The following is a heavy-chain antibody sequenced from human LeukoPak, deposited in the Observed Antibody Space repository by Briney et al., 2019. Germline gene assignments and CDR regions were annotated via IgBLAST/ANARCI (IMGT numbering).Heavy chain of an antibody. CDR3: ARDGGSGSLDY. CDR1: GGSISSGDYY. CDR2: IYYSGNT. V-gene: IGHV4-61*08. J-gene: IGHJ4*02. Sequence: SETLSLTCTVSGGSISSGDYYWSWIRQPPGKELEWIGYIYYSGNTNYDPSLQSRVTISVDTSKNQFSLSLSSVTAADTAVYYCARDGGSGSLDYWGQGTLVTVSS. D-gene: IGHD3-10*01.